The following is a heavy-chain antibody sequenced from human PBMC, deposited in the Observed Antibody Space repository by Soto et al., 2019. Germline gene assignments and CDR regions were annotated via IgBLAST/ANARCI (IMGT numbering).Heavy chain of an antibody. CDR2: IIPIFGTA. D-gene: IGHD2-2*01. CDR3: ANQGYQLLSGRQGLTFDP. J-gene: IGHJ5*02. CDR1: GGTFSSYA. Sequence: QVQLVQSGAEVKKPGSSVKVSCKASGGTFSSYAISWVRQAPGQGLEWMGGIIPIFGTANYAQKFRGRVTITADESTSTAYMELGSLRSEDTAVYHCANQGYQLLSGRQGLTFDPWGQGTLVTVSS. V-gene: IGHV1-69*01.